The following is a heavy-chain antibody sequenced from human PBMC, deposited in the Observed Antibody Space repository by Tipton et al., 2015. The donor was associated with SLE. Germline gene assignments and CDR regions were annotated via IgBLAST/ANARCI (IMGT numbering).Heavy chain of an antibody. Sequence: TLSLTCTVSGGSISSGSYSWNWIRQPAGKGLEWIGRFYSGFTTYNPSLNSRATMSVDRSKNQFSLKLTSVTAADTAVYYCASELFRGYTSGWGPDYWGQGTLVTVSS. CDR3: ASELFRGYTSGWGPDY. V-gene: IGHV4-61*02. D-gene: IGHD6-19*01. CDR1: GGSISSGSYS. J-gene: IGHJ4*02. CDR2: FYSGFT.